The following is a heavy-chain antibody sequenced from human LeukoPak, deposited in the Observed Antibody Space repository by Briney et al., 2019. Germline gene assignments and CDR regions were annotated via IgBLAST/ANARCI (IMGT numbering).Heavy chain of an antibody. CDR3: ARFGPAQVTAIPYSDY. D-gene: IGHD2-21*02. CDR2: ISAYNGNT. CDR1: GYTFTSYG. Sequence: ASVKVSCKASGYTFTSYGISWVRQAPGQGLEWMGWISAYNGNTNYAQKLQGRVTMTTDTSTSTAYMELRSLRSDDTAVYYCARFGPAQVTAIPYSDYWGQGTLVTVSS. V-gene: IGHV1-18*01. J-gene: IGHJ4*02.